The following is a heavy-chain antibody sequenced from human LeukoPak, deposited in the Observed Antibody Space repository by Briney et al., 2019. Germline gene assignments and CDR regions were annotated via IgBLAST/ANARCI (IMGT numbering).Heavy chain of an antibody. J-gene: IGHJ6*02. CDR2: INTDLSST. CDR3: ARVGYCSSGICYGMDV. Sequence: GGSLRLSCAASGFTFSSDWMHWVRQAPGKGLVWVSRINTDLSSTSYADSVKGRFTISRDNAKNTVYLQMNSLRVEDTAVYYCARVGYCSSGICYGMDVWGPGNTVSVSS. V-gene: IGHV3-74*01. D-gene: IGHD2-2*01. CDR1: GFTFSSDW.